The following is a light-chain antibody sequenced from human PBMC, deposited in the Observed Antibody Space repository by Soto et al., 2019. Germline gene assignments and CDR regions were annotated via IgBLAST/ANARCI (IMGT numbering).Light chain of an antibody. CDR2: GAS. J-gene: IGKJ1*01. Sequence: EIVLTQSPGTLSLSPGERATLSCRASQSVSSSYLVWYQQKPGQAPRLLIYGASNRATGIPDRFSGSWSGTYFPITISRLEPEDFAVYYCQQYGSSWTFGQGTKVEIK. CDR1: QSVSSSY. CDR3: QQYGSSWT. V-gene: IGKV3-20*01.